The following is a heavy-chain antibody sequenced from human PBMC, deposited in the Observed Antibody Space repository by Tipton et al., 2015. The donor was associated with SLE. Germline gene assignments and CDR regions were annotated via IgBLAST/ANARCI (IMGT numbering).Heavy chain of an antibody. J-gene: IGHJ4*02. V-gene: IGHV4-59*11. CDR3: ARGGNLEWSAGFDY. Sequence: TLSLTCTVSGGSISSHYWSWIRQPPGKGLEWIGYIYYSGSTNYNPSLKSRVTISVDTSKNQFSLKLSSVTAADTAVYYCARGGNLEWSAGFDYWGQGTLVTVSS. D-gene: IGHD3-3*01. CDR1: GGSISSHY. CDR2: IYYSGST.